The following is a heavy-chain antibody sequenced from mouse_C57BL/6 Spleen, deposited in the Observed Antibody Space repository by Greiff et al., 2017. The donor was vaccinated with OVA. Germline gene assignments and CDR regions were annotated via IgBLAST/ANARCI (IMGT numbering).Heavy chain of an antibody. CDR3: TTGYYGSSAWFAY. D-gene: IGHD1-1*01. Sequence: EVQLQQSGAELVRPGASVKLSCTASGFNIKDDYMHWVKQRPEQGLEWIGWIDPENGDTEYASKFQGKATIPADPSSNTAYLQLSSLTSEDTAVYYCTTGYYGSSAWFAYWGQGTLVTVSA. J-gene: IGHJ3*01. CDR2: IDPENGDT. V-gene: IGHV14-4*01. CDR1: GFNIKDDY.